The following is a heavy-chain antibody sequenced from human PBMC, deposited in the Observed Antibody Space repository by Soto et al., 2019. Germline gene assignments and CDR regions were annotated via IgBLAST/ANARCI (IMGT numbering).Heavy chain of an antibody. J-gene: IGHJ4*02. CDR3: AKDGSWDGGGGES. CDR2: IIPVFRTS. Sequence: QVQLVQSGAELKKPGSSVTVSCSASGVTFSSYAFTWVRQAPGQGLEWMGNIIPVFRTSNYAQGFQGRLTISADESTNTIYMELSSLRSEDTVVYFCAKDGSWDGGGGESWGQGTLVIVSS. V-gene: IGHV1-69*18. CDR1: GVTFSSYA. D-gene: IGHD3-16*01.